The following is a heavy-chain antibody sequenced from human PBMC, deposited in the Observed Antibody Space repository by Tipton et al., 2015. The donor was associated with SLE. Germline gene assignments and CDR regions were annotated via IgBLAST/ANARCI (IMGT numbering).Heavy chain of an antibody. D-gene: IGHD4/OR15-4a*01. Sequence: GSLRLSCAASEFTLSTYAMSWVRQAPGKGLEWVSGISPSGSGTYYADSVKGRFTISRDTFKNTLFLQMNSLRAEDTAVYYCAKLAGANVDRSAYWGQGILVTVSS. CDR2: ISPSGSGT. J-gene: IGHJ4*02. V-gene: IGHV3-23*01. CDR1: EFTLSTYA. CDR3: AKLAGANVDRSAY.